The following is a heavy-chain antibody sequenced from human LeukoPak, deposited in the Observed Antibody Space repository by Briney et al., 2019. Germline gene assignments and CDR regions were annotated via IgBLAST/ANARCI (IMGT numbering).Heavy chain of an antibody. CDR2: INHSGRT. Sequence: SETLSLTCAVYGGSFSGYYWSWIRQPPGKGLEWIGEINHSGRTNYNPSLKSRVTVSVDKSKNQFSLKVSSVTAADTAVYYCAGSFGDVKNFWGQGTLVTVSS. CDR3: AGSFGDVKNF. J-gene: IGHJ4*01. D-gene: IGHD3-10*01. CDR1: GGSFSGYY. V-gene: IGHV4-34*01.